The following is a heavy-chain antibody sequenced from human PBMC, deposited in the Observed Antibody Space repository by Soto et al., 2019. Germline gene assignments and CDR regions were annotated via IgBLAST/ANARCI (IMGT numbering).Heavy chain of an antibody. Sequence: PGGSLRLSCAASGFTFSSYAMHWVRQAPGKGLEYVSAISSYGGSTYYADSVKGRFTISRDNSKNTLYLQMNSLRAEDTAVYYCAKNVWGITIFGGMDVWGQGTTVTVSS. CDR2: ISSYGGST. CDR1: GFTFSSYA. D-gene: IGHD3-9*01. V-gene: IGHV3-64*04. CDR3: AKNVWGITIFGGMDV. J-gene: IGHJ6*02.